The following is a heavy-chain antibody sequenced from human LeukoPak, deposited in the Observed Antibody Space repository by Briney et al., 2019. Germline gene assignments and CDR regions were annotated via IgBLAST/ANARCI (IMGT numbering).Heavy chain of an antibody. Sequence: PSETLSLTCSVSGGSISSSSHYWGWIRQPPGKGLEWIGSIYFSGSTYYNPSLKSRVTISVDTSKNQFSLKLSSVTAADTAVYYCARHYFKRVCIATRLGWFDPWGQGTLVTVSS. V-gene: IGHV4-39*01. CDR2: IYFSGST. J-gene: IGHJ5*02. CDR3: ARHYFKRVCIATRLGWFDP. D-gene: IGHD6-6*01. CDR1: GGSISSSSHY.